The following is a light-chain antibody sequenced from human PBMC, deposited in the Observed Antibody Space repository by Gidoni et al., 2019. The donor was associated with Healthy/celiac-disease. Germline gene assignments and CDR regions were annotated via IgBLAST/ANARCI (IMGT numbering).Light chain of an antibody. J-gene: IGKJ1*01. Sequence: ELVLTQSPATLSVSPGERATLSCRASPSVSSNLAWYQQKPGQAPRLLIYGASTRATGIPARFSGSGSGTEFTLTISSLQSEDFAVYYCQQYNNWPTTFGQGTKVEIK. V-gene: IGKV3-15*01. CDR1: PSVSSN. CDR2: GAS. CDR3: QQYNNWPTT.